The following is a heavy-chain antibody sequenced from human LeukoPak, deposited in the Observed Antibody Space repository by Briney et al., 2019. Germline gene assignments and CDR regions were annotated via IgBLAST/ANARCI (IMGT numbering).Heavy chain of an antibody. CDR2: IYTSGST. V-gene: IGHV4-4*07. CDR1: GGSISSYY. Sequence: SETLSLTCTVSGGSISSYYWSWIRQPAGKGLEWIGRIYTSGSTNYNPSLKSRVTMSVDTSKNQFSLKLSSVTAADTAVYYCARWGGSAAALYYSDYWGQGTLVTVSS. CDR3: ARWGGSAAALYYSDY. D-gene: IGHD6-13*01. J-gene: IGHJ4*02.